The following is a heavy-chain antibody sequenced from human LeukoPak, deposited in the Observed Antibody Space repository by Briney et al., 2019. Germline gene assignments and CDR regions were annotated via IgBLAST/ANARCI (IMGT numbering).Heavy chain of an antibody. V-gene: IGHV3-30*18. Sequence: PGGSLRLSCAASGFTFSSYGMHWVRQAPGKGLEWVAVISYDGSNKYYAASVKGRFTISRDNSKNTLYLEMTSLRAEDTAVYYCAKELIYGSGVYFDYWGQGTLVTVSS. CDR2: ISYDGSNK. CDR3: AKELIYGSGVYFDY. CDR1: GFTFSSYG. D-gene: IGHD3-10*01. J-gene: IGHJ4*02.